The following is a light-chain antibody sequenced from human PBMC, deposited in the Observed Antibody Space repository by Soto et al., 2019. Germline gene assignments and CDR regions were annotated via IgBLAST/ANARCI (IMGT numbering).Light chain of an antibody. V-gene: IGLV1-51*01. CDR1: SSNVASNY. CDR3: ATWDDSLRAGV. J-gene: IGLJ3*02. Sequence: QSVLTQPPSVSAAPGQKVTLSCSGSSSNVASNYVSWYHQLPGRAPKLLIYEDNKRPSGIPDRFSGSKTGTSATLGITGLQIGDEADYYCATWDDSLRAGVFGGGTQLTVL. CDR2: EDN.